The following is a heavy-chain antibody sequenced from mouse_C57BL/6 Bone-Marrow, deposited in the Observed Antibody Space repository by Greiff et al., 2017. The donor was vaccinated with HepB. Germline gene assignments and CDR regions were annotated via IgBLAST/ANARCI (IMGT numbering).Heavy chain of an antibody. CDR3: ARGANWDDY. D-gene: IGHD4-1*01. J-gene: IGHJ2*01. Sequence: VQLKESGPGLVKPSQSLSLTCSVTGYSITSGYYWNWIRQFPGNKLEWMGYISYDGSNNYNPSLKNRISITRDTSKNQFFLKLNSVTTEDTATYYCARGANWDDYWGQGTTLTVSS. CDR2: ISYDGSN. CDR1: GYSITSGYY. V-gene: IGHV3-6*01.